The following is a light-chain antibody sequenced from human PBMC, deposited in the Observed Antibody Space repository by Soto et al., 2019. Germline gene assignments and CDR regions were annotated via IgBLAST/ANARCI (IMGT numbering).Light chain of an antibody. CDR3: GTWDSSLSAGV. CDR2: DNN. V-gene: IGLV1-51*01. J-gene: IGLJ1*01. Sequence: QSVLTQPPSVSAAPGQKVTISCSGSSSNIGNHYVSWYQQFPGTAPKLLIYDNNKRPSGIPDRFSGSKFGTSATLGITGLQTGDEADYYCGTWDSSLSAGVFGTGTKVTVL. CDR1: SSNIGNHY.